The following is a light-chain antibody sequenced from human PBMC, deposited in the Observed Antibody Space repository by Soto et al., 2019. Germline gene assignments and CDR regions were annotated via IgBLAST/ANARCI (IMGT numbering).Light chain of an antibody. CDR1: QHISTF. CDR3: QQTYSTIT. Sequence: DIQMTQSPSSLSASVGDRVTITCRASQHISTFLNWYQQKPGKAPKLLIYAASSLQGGVPSRFSGSGSGTDFTLTGTSLQPEDFATYYCQQTYSTITFGQGTRLEIE. CDR2: AAS. V-gene: IGKV1-39*01. J-gene: IGKJ5*01.